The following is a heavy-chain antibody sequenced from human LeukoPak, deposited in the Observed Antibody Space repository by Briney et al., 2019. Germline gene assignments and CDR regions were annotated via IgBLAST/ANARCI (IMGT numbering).Heavy chain of an antibody. CDR2: IYHSGNT. V-gene: IGHV4-4*02. CDR1: GGSISSSNW. CDR3: ASRTRLVYYFDY. D-gene: IGHD1-7*01. Sequence: TSETLSLTCAVSGGSISSSNWWSWVRQPPGKGLEWIGEIYHSGNTNYDPSLRSRLTISIDESKNQFSLKLSSVTAADTAVYYCASRTRLVYYFDYWGQRTLVTVSS. J-gene: IGHJ4*02.